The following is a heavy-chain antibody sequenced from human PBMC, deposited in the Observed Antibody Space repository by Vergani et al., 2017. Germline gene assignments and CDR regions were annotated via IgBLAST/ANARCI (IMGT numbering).Heavy chain of an antibody. CDR2: IYYSGST. CDR1: GGSISSYY. J-gene: IGHJ3*02. D-gene: IGHD3-22*01. CDR3: ARHYYYDSSGTESAFDI. V-gene: IGHV4-59*01. Sequence: QVQLQESGPGLVKPSETLSLTCTVSGGSISSYYWSWIRQPPGKGLEWIGYIYYSGSTNYNPSLKSRVTISGDTAKNQCSLELSSVTAADTAVYYCARHYYYDSSGTESAFDIGGQGTMVTVSS.